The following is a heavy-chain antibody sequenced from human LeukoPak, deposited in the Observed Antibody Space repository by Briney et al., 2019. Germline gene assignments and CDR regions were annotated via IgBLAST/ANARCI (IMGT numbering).Heavy chain of an antibody. CDR1: GGTFSSYA. Sequence: ASVKVSCKASGGTFSSYAISWVRQAPGQGLEWMGWISAYNGNTNYAQKLQGRVTMTTDTSTSTAYMELRSLRSDDTAVYYCARGRDYYDSSGYLYWGQGTLVTVSS. CDR3: ARGRDYYDSSGYLY. CDR2: ISAYNGNT. D-gene: IGHD3-22*01. V-gene: IGHV1-18*01. J-gene: IGHJ4*02.